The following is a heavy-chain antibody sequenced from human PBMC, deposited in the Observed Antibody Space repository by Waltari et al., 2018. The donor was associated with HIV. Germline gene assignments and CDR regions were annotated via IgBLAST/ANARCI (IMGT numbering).Heavy chain of an antibody. V-gene: IGHV3-48*03. J-gene: IGHJ4*02. D-gene: IGHD2-21*02. CDR1: GSTIRLYN. Sequence: EVRLVESGGGPVQPGGSLRLHCAASGSTIRLYNMHWVRQTPGKGLEWVAYISGDGKNKYYADSVKGRFIISKDNGQNFLHLQMDRLSVDDSAKYFCAREVTSSKVMNYWGQGTPVIVSS. CDR2: ISGDGKNK. CDR3: AREVTSSKVMNY.